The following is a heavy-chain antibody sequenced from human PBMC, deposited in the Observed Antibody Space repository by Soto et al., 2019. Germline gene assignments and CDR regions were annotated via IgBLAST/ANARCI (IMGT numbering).Heavy chain of an antibody. CDR1: GASISSDY. D-gene: IGHD7-27*01. CDR2: IYYGGSI. V-gene: IGHV4-59*08. CDR3: ARNWDWGSLAY. Sequence: QVQLQESGPGLVKPSETLSLTCTVSGASISSDYWSWVRQPPGKGLEWIGFIYYGGSINYNPSLESRAAISVDTSKNQFSLKLTSVTAADTAVYYGARNWDWGSLAYWGQGTLVTVSS. J-gene: IGHJ4*02.